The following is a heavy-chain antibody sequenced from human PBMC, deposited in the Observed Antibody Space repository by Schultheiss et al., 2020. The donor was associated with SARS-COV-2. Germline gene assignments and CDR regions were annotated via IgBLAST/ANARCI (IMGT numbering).Heavy chain of an antibody. J-gene: IGHJ6*02. Sequence: SQTLSLTCTVSGGSISSGGYYWSWIRQHPGKGLEWIGYIYYSGSTYYNPSLKSRVTISVDTSKNQFSLKLSSVTAADTAVYYCARDMSGVSDAMTSIFYYGMDVWGQGTTVTVSS. V-gene: IGHV4-31*03. CDR3: ARDMSGVSDAMTSIFYYGMDV. D-gene: IGHD2-2*01. CDR1: GGSISSGGYY. CDR2: IYYSGST.